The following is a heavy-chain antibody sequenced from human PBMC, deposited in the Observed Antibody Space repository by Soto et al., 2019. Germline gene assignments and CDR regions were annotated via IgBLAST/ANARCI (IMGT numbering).Heavy chain of an antibody. Sequence: SETLSLTCAVYGVSFSGYYWSWIRQPPGKGLEWIGEINHSGSTNYNPSLKSRVTISVDTSKNQFSLKLSSVTAADTAVYYCVRGVLLWFGDPSGWFDPWGQGTLVTVSS. V-gene: IGHV4-34*01. J-gene: IGHJ5*02. CDR3: VRGVLLWFGDPSGWFDP. CDR1: GVSFSGYY. CDR2: INHSGST. D-gene: IGHD3-10*01.